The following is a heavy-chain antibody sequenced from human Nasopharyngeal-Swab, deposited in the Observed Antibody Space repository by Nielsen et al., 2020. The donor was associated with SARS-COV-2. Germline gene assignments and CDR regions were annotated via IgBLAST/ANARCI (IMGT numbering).Heavy chain of an antibody. D-gene: IGHD6-19*01. J-gene: IGHJ4*02. CDR3: AKDLAVAGTGY. CDR1: GFTFDDYA. CDR2: ISWNSGSI. V-gene: IGHV3-9*01. Sequence: GGSLRLSCAASGFTFDDYAMHWVRQAPGKGLEWVSGISWNSGSIGYADSVKSRFTISRDNAKSSLYLQMNSLRAEDTALYYCAKDLAVAGTGYWGQGTLVTVSS.